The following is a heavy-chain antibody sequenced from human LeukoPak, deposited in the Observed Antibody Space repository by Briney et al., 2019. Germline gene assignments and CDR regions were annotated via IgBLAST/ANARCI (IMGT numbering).Heavy chain of an antibody. CDR2: VYLGDSDT. CDR3: ARQLVVAATPYLDH. Sequence: GESLKISCKGSGYSITTDWIGWVRQTPGKGLEWMGIVYLGDSDTRYSPSFQGQVTISADKSISTAYLQWSSLKASDTAMYYCARQLVVAATPYLDHWGQGTLVTVSS. V-gene: IGHV5-51*01. CDR1: GYSITTDW. J-gene: IGHJ4*02. D-gene: IGHD2-15*01.